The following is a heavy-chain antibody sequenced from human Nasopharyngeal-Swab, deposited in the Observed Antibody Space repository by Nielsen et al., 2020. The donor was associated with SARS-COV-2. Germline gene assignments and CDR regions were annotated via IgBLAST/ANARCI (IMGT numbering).Heavy chain of an antibody. J-gene: IGHJ3*02. CDR3: ARDFRELVGAFDI. CDR1: GFTFSSYS. D-gene: IGHD6-13*01. Sequence: GGSLRLSCAASGFTFSSYSMNWFRQAPGKGLEWVSSISSSSSYIYYADSVKGRFTISRDNAKNSLYLQMNSLRAEDTAVYYCARDFRELVGAFDIWGQGTMVTVSS. CDR2: ISSSSSYI. V-gene: IGHV3-21*01.